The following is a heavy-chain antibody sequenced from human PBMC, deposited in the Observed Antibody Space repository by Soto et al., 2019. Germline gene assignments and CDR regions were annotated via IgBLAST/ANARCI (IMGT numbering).Heavy chain of an antibody. CDR3: ARDKITGLFEY. CDR1: GGAFSGSY. CDR2: INHSGST. V-gene: IGHV4-34*01. J-gene: IGHJ4*02. D-gene: IGHD2-8*02. Sequence: QVQLQQWGAGLLKPSETLSLTCAVYGGAFSGSYWTWIRQPPGTGLEWIGEINHSGSTNYNPSLKSRGTISVDTSKNQFSLKQTSVTAADTAVYDYARDKITGLFEYCGQGTLVTVSS.